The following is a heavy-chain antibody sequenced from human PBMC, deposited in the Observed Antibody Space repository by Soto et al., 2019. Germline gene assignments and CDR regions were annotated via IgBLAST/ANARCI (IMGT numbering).Heavy chain of an antibody. CDR2: INPATGAA. CDR1: GYPVTAYY. V-gene: IGHV1-2*02. J-gene: IGHJ3*01. Sequence: QLHLVQSGAVVKKPGASVTVSCSASGYPVTAYYMHWVRQAHVRGREWMGGINPATGAAKYTQTFQGRVTMARDTSTGTVSMELSGLTSEDPASFYCARGGGVGVAGSAAFDLWGQGTLVTVSS. CDR3: ARGGGVGVAGSAAFDL. D-gene: IGHD6-19*01.